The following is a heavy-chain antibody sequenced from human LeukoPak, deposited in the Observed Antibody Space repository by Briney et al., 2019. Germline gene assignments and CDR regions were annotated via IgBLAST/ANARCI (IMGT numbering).Heavy chain of an antibody. CDR2: IKQDGSEK. CDR3: ARESVGATYFDY. Sequence: GGSLRLSCAASGFTSSTYWMSWVRQAPGKGLEWVASIKQDGSEKYYVDSVKGRFTISRDNAKNSLYLQMNSLRAEDTAVYYCARESVGATYFDYWGQGTLVTVSS. J-gene: IGHJ4*02. D-gene: IGHD1-26*01. CDR1: GFTSSTYW. V-gene: IGHV3-7*03.